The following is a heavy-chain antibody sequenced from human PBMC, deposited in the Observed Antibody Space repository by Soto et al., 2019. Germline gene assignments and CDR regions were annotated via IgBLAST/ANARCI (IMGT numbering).Heavy chain of an antibody. CDR3: ARGLITIFGVVIMPFYY. V-gene: IGHV1-18*04. J-gene: IGHJ4*02. CDR1: GYTFTSYG. Sequence: ASVKVSCKASGYTFTSYGISWVRQAPGQGLEWMGWISAYNGNTNYAQKLQGRVTMTTDTSTSTAYMELRSLRSDDTAVYYCARGLITIFGVVIMPFYYWGQGTLVTVSS. CDR2: ISAYNGNT. D-gene: IGHD3-3*01.